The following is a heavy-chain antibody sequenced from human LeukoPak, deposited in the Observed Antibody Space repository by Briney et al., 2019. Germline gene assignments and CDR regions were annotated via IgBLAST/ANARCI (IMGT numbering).Heavy chain of an antibody. CDR2: ISSRSSYI. J-gene: IGHJ4*02. V-gene: IGHV3-21*01. D-gene: IGHD3-16*01. CDR3: ARALDYGDY. CDR1: GFTFGTYS. Sequence: PGGSLRLSCVASGFTFGTYSMKWVRQAPGKGLEWVSSISSRSSYIYYADSVKGRFTISRDNAKNSLYPQMTSLRAEDTAVYYCARALDYGDYWGQGTLVTVSS.